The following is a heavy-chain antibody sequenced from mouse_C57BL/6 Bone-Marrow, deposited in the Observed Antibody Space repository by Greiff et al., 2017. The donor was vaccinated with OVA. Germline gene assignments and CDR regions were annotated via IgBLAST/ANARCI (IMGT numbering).Heavy chain of an antibody. CDR2: IYPGSGNT. CDR1: GYSFTSYY. J-gene: IGHJ4*01. CDR3: AGLRYAMDY. Sequence: QVQLKESGPELVKPGASVKISCKASGYSFTSYYIHWVKQRPGQGLEWIGWIYPGSGNTKYNEKFKGKATLTADTSSSTAYMQLSSLTSEDSAVYYCAGLRYAMDYWGQGTSVTVSS. D-gene: IGHD3-3*01. V-gene: IGHV1-66*01.